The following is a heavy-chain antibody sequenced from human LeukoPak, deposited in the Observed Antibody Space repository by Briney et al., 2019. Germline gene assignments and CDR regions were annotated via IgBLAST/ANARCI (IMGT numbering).Heavy chain of an antibody. V-gene: IGHV3-23*01. CDR3: AKDPTTVTRQFDY. D-gene: IGHD4-17*01. CDR2: ISGSGGST. J-gene: IGHJ4*02. Sequence: GGSLRLSCAASGFTFSSYAMSWVRQAPGEGLEWGSAISGSGGSTYYAVSVKGRFTISRDNSKNTLYLQMHSLRAEDTAVYYCAKDPTTVTRQFDYWGQGTLVTVSS. CDR1: GFTFSSYA.